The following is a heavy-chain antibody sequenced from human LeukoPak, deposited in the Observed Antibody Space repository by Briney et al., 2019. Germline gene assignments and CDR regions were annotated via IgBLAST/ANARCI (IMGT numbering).Heavy chain of an antibody. V-gene: IGHV4-4*07. CDR1: SGSISSYY. CDR3: ARDKRPGSGSYYNGFDY. D-gene: IGHD3-10*01. J-gene: IGHJ4*02. CDR2: IYTSGST. Sequence: SETLSLTCTVSSGSISSYYWSWIRQPAGKGLEWIGRIYTSGSTNYNPSLKSRVTMSVDTSKNQFSLKLSSVTAADTAVYYCARDKRPGSGSYYNGFDYWGQGTLVTVSS.